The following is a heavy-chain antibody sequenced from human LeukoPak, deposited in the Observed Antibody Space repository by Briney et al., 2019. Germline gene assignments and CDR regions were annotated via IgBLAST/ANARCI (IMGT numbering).Heavy chain of an antibody. J-gene: IGHJ4*02. CDR3: AKEHNYGGYSYGSGYFDY. CDR1: GYTFTSYY. V-gene: IGHV1-46*01. Sequence: ASVKVSCKASGYTFTSYYMHWVRQAPGQGLEWMGIINPSGGSTHYAQKFQGRVTMTRDMSTSTVYMELSSLRSEDTAVYYCAKEHNYGGYSYGSGYFDYWGQGTLVTVSS. D-gene: IGHD5-18*01. CDR2: INPSGGST.